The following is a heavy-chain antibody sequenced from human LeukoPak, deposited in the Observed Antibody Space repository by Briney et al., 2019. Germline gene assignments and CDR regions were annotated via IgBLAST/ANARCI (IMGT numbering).Heavy chain of an antibody. CDR1: GLTFSSYA. CDR2: ISGSGGST. Sequence: PGGSLRLSCAASGLTFSSYAMSWVRQAPGKGLEWVSAISGSGGSTYYADSVKGRFTISRDNSKNTLYLQMNSLRAEDTAVYYCALALSGEGYYYYYYGMDVWGQGTTVTVSS. CDR3: ALALSGEGYYYYYYGMDV. D-gene: IGHD5-12*01. J-gene: IGHJ6*02. V-gene: IGHV3-23*01.